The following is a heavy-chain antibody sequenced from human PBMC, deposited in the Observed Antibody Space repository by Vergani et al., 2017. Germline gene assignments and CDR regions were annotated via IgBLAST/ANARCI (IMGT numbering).Heavy chain of an antibody. D-gene: IGHD2-2*02. Sequence: EVQLLESGGGLVQPGGSLRLSCAASGFTFSSYAMSWVRQAPGKGLEWVSAISGSGGGTYYADSVKGRFTISRDNSKNTLYLQMNSLRAEDTAVYYCAKVFCSSTSCYILAYMDVWGKGTTVTVSS. CDR2: ISGSGGGT. J-gene: IGHJ6*03. CDR1: GFTFSSYA. V-gene: IGHV3-23*01. CDR3: AKVFCSSTSCYILAYMDV.